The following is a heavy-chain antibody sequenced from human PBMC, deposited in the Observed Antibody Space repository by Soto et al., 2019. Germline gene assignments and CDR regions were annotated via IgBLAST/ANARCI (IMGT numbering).Heavy chain of an antibody. CDR2: IYPGDSDT. J-gene: IGHJ6*02. CDR3: ARQEYEYSSSSLYGMDV. CDR1: GYSFTSYW. V-gene: IGHV5-51*01. D-gene: IGHD6-6*01. Sequence: SLKISCKGSGYSFTSYWIGWVRQMPGKGLEWMGIIYPGDSDTRYSPSFQGQVTISADKSISTAYLQWSSLKASDTAMYYCARQEYEYSSSSLYGMDVWGQGTTVTVSS.